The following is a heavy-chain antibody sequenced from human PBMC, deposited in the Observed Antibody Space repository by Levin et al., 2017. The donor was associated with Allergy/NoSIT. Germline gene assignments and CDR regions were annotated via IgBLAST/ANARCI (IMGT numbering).Heavy chain of an antibody. V-gene: IGHV3-11*01. Sequence: GESLKISCAASEFTFSDYYMSWIRQAPGKGLEWLSYISNSGNTIYYADSVKGRFTISRDNAKNSLYLQMNRLRAEDTAVYYCATVTIWIEELRFHYAMDVWGQGTTVTVSS. D-gene: IGHD1-7*01. CDR2: ISNSGNTI. J-gene: IGHJ6*02. CDR1: EFTFSDYY. CDR3: ATVTIWIEELRFHYAMDV.